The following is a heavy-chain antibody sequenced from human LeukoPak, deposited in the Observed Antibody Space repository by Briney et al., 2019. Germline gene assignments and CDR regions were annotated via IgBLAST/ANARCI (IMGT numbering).Heavy chain of an antibody. CDR2: INPNSGGT. CDR3: ARDGSSNGLGENWFDP. CDR1: GYTFTGYY. V-gene: IGHV1-2*02. D-gene: IGHD3-10*01. J-gene: IGHJ5*02. Sequence: ASVKVSCKASGYTFTGYYMHWVRQAPGQGREWMGWINPNSGGTNYAQKFQGRVTMTRDTSISTAYMELSRLRSDDTAVYYCARDGSSNGLGENWFDPWGQGTLVTVSS.